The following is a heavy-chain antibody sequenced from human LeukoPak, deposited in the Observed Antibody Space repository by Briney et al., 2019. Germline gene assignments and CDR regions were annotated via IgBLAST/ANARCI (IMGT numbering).Heavy chain of an antibody. J-gene: IGHJ6*02. CDR3: ARHAPYCSSTSCYRPNYYYYGMDV. CDR2: IYPGDSDT. V-gene: IGHV5-51*01. CDR1: GYSFTSYW. D-gene: IGHD2-2*01. Sequence: GESLKISCKGSGYSFTSYWIGWVRQMPGKGLEWMGIIYPGDSDTRYSPSFQGQVTISADKSISTAYLQWSSLKASDTAMYYCARHAPYCSSTSCYRPNYYYYGMDVWGQGTTVTVSS.